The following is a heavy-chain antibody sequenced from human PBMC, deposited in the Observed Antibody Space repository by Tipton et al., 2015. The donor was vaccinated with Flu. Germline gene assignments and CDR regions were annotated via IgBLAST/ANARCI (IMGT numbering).Heavy chain of an antibody. D-gene: IGHD1-26*01. V-gene: IGHV4-4*07. J-gene: IGHJ5*02. CDR2: IYTSGST. CDR3: ARHDGSRNRNWFDP. Sequence: LRLSCTVSGGSTSSYYWSWIRQPAGKGLEWIGRIYTSGSTNYNPSLKSRVTMSVDTSKNQFSLKLSSVTAADTAVYYCARHDGSRNRNWFDPWGQGTLVTVSS. CDR1: GGSTSSYY.